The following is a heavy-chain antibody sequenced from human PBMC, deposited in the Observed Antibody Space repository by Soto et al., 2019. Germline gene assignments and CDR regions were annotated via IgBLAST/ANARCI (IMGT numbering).Heavy chain of an antibody. CDR3: ARALYGSGVLDV. D-gene: IGHD3-10*01. Sequence: SETLSLTCTFSCGSVSSYYWSCIRQPPGKRLEWIGTIYYSGSTNYNPSRKSRVTISVDTSKNQFSLKLGSVTAADTAVYFCARALYGSGVLDVWGQGTTVTVSS. CDR1: CGSVSSYY. J-gene: IGHJ6*02. V-gene: IGHV4-59*02. CDR2: IYYSGST.